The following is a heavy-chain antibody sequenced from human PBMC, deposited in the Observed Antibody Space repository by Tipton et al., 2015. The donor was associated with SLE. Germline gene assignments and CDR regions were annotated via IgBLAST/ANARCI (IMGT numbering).Heavy chain of an antibody. CDR3: AKDFRPDHGVHCYFCARDL. CDR2: TWFDGSGK. J-gene: IGHJ6*02. Sequence: SLRLSCAASGFTFNAYAMHWVRQAPGKGLEWVAFTWFDGSGKYYADSGKGRITISRGNSKTPLYLQMNGLRADDTAVYFCAKDFRPDHGVHCYFCARDLWGQGPTVSVS. CDR1: GFTFNAYA. D-gene: IGHD6-6*01. V-gene: IGHV3-33*06.